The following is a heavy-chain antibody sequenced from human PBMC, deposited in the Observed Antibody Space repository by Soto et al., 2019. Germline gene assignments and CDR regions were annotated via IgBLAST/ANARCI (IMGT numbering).Heavy chain of an antibody. D-gene: IGHD3-9*01. CDR3: ARVGGTRRFAVTGYVDP. CDR1: GYIFTAYF. Sequence: QVQLVQSGAEVKRPGASVKVSCKASGYIFTAYFMHWVRQAPGQGLEWMGWINPNSGGTTYAQKFQDRVTMTRDTSISTAYMELRRLTSNDTAVYYCARVGGTRRFAVTGYVDPWGQGTLVTVSS. J-gene: IGHJ5*02. V-gene: IGHV1-2*02. CDR2: INPNSGGT.